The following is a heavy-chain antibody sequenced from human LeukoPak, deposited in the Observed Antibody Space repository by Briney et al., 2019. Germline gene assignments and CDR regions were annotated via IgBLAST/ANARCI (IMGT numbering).Heavy chain of an antibody. J-gene: IGHJ6*02. V-gene: IGHV3-33*01. CDR3: ARGAYYNFWGGLIPRPYYGMDV. CDR2: IWYDGGNK. Sequence: PGRSLLLFCAASGFPSISYGMHRVRRAPGKGLVWVAAIWYDGGNKYYADSVKGRFTISRDNSKNTLYLQMNSLRADDTAVYYCARGAYYNFWGGLIPRPYYGMDVSGQGTTVTASS. D-gene: IGHD3-3*01. CDR1: GFPSISYG.